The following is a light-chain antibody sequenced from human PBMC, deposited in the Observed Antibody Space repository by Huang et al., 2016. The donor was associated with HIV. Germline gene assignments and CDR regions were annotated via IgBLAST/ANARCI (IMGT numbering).Light chain of an antibody. CDR2: DAS. J-gene: IGKJ3*01. CDR1: QDISNY. Sequence: DIQMTQSPSSLSASVGDSVTITCQASQDISNYLNWYQQKLGKAPKLLIYDASNLETGVPSRVSGSGYGTDFTFTISSLQPEDIATYYCQQYDNLPRTFGHGTKVDSK. CDR3: QQYDNLPRT. V-gene: IGKV1-33*01.